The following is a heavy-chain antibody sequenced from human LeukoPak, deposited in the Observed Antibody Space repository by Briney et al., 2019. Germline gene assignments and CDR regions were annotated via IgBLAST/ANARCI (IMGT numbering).Heavy chain of an antibody. CDR2: IYYSGST. J-gene: IGHJ4*02. V-gene: IGHV4-59*01. D-gene: IGHD3-22*01. Sequence: PSETLSLTCTVSGGSISSYCWSWIRQPPGKGLEWIGYIYYSGSTNYNPSLKSRVTISVDTSKNQFSLKLSSVTAADTAVYYCARSIDYDSRTYELDYWGQGTLVTVSS. CDR3: ARSIDYDSRTYELDY. CDR1: GGSISSYC.